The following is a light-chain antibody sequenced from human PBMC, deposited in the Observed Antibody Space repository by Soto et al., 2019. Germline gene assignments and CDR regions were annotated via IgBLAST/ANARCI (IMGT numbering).Light chain of an antibody. V-gene: IGKV4-1*01. CDR2: WAS. J-gene: IGKJ1*01. CDR1: QSVLYSSNNMNY. Sequence: DVVLTQSPDSLAVSLGERATINCKSSQSVLYSSNNMNYLAWYQQKAGQPPKLLIYWASTRESGVPDRFGGSGSGTEFTLTISSLQAEDVAVYYCQPYYSTPWTFGQGTKVEIK. CDR3: QPYYSTPWT.